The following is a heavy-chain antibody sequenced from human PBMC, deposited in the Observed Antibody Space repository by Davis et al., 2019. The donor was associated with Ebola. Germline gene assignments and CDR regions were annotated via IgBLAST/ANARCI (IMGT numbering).Heavy chain of an antibody. J-gene: IGHJ4*02. V-gene: IGHV4-31*03. D-gene: IGHD3-3*01. Sequence: PSETLSLTCTVSGDSISSGGYYWSWIRQHPGKGLEWIGFIYYSGDTYYNPSLKSRVTISVDTSKNQFSLKLSSVTAADTAVYFCARVTHYDFWSGYGGFDYWGQGTLVTVSS. CDR1: GDSISSGGYY. CDR3: ARVTHYDFWSGYGGFDY. CDR2: IYYSGDT.